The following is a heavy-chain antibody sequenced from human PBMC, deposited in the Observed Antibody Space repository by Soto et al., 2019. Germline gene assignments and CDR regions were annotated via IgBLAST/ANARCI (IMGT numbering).Heavy chain of an antibody. J-gene: IGHJ2*01. CDR1: GGSFSTYF. V-gene: IGHV4-59*08. D-gene: IGHD3-22*01. CDR3: ARYSSDYPEWYFDL. CDR2: IYYSGNT. Sequence: QVQLQESGPGLVKPSETLSLTCTVSGGSFSTYFWSWIRQTPGKGLEWIGYIYYSGNTNYNPSLKSRVTISVDTSKNQFSLKLASVTAADTAVYYCARYSSDYPEWYFDLWGRGTLVTVSS.